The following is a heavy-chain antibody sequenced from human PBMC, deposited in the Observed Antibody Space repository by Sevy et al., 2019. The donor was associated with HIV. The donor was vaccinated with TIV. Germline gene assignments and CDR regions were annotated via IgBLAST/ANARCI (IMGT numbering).Heavy chain of an antibody. CDR2: RFDSGGA. V-gene: IGHV4-39*01. D-gene: IGHD3-16*01. J-gene: IGHJ5*02. CDR3: ARHPLGDWFDL. Sequence: SETLSLTCNVSGGSISSSRHYWGWIRQSPGKSLEWIGSRFDSGGAYYNPSLQSRVTMSVDTSKNQFSLNVNSVTAADTAVYYCARHPLGDWFDLWGEGILVTVSS. CDR1: GGSISSSRHY.